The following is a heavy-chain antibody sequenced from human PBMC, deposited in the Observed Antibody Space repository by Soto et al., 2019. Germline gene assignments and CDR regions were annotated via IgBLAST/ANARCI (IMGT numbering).Heavy chain of an antibody. Sequence: GGSLRLSCETSGFTFRNCVMTWVRQPPGKRLEWVSVITTNGHTAYADSVKGRFTISRDNSKNTVYLQMNSLRAEDTVVYYCAKGLLNGRSYPADWGQGTLVTVSS. CDR3: AKGLLNGRSYPAD. CDR2: ITTNGHT. V-gene: IGHV3-23*01. D-gene: IGHD2-15*01. J-gene: IGHJ4*02. CDR1: GFTFRNCV.